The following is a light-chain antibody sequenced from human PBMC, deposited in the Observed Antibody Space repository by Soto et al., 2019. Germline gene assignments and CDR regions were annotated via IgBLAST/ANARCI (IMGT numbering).Light chain of an antibody. CDR3: QQSYSTPIT. Sequence: EIVMTQSPGTLSASPGERATLSCSVSQSVGSHLAWYQQRPGQAPRLLIYGASSLRSGVPSRFSGSGSGTDFTLTISSLQPEDFATYYCQQSYSTPITFGQGTRLEIK. CDR1: QSVGSH. CDR2: GAS. V-gene: IGKV3-15*01. J-gene: IGKJ5*01.